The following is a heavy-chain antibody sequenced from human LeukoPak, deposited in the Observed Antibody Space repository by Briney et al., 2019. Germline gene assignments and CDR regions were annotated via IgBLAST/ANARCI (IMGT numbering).Heavy chain of an antibody. CDR1: GFTVSSNY. D-gene: IGHD3-9*01. Sequence: GGSLRLSCAASGFTVSSNYMSWVRQAPRKGLEWVSVIYSGGSTYYADSVKGRFTISRDNSKNTLYLQMNSLRAEDTAVYYCAREDYDILTGSAFDIWGQGTMVTVSS. J-gene: IGHJ3*02. CDR3: AREDYDILTGSAFDI. V-gene: IGHV3-53*01. CDR2: IYSGGST.